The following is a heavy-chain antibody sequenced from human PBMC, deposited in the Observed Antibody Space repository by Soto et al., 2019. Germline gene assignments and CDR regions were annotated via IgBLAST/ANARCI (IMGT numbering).Heavy chain of an antibody. D-gene: IGHD2-15*01. CDR1: GGSISSVDHF. Sequence: SETLSLTCTVSGGSISSVDHFWGWIRQSPGQGLEWIGSIYYSGSTYYNPSLQSRVTLSIDTSKNQFSLRLSSVTAPDTAVYYCSRRPCSGGGCGYWYFDLWGRGSSVTVSS. J-gene: IGHJ2*01. CDR2: IYYSGST. V-gene: IGHV4-39*01. CDR3: SRRPCSGGGCGYWYFDL.